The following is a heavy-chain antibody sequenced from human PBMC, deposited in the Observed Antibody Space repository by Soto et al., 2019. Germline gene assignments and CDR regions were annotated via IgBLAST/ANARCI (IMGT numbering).Heavy chain of an antibody. Sequence: QVQLVQSGAEVKKPGSSVKVSCKASGGTFSSYAIIWVRQAPGQGLEWMGGIIPIVGTANYAQKFQGRVTITADESTSTAYMELSSLRSEDTAVYYCATAAVPFGGFDYWCQGTLVTVSS. J-gene: IGHJ4*02. D-gene: IGHD3-10*01. V-gene: IGHV1-69*01. CDR2: IIPIVGTA. CDR1: GGTFSSYA. CDR3: ATAAVPFGGFDY.